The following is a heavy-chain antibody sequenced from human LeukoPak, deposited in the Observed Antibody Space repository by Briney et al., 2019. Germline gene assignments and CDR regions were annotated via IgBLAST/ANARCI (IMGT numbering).Heavy chain of an antibody. Sequence: SETLSLTCTGSDYTIGSGYSWGWIRQPPGKGLEWIATISHTGTTYYNPSLKTRVTMTLDTSRNQFSLRLSSVTAADTAVYYCARDLSVYYYYYFDFWGQGTLVTVSS. J-gene: IGHJ4*02. D-gene: IGHD3-22*01. V-gene: IGHV4-38-2*02. CDR2: ISHTGTT. CDR1: DYTIGSGYS. CDR3: ARDLSVYYYYYFDF.